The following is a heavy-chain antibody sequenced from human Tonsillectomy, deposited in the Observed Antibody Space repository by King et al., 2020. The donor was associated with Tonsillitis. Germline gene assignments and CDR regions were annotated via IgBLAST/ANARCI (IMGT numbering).Heavy chain of an antibody. CDR1: GFSLSTDEMR. CDR3: TRSQAGSNWFDP. Sequence: TLKESGPALVKPTQTLTLTCTFSGFSLSTDEMRVSWVRQPPGKALEWLARIDWDDEKFYITSLKTRLTISRDTSKNQVVLRMTNMDPGDTATYYCTRSQAGSNWFDPWGRGTLVTVSS. V-gene: IGHV2-70*04. J-gene: IGHJ5*02. CDR2: IDWDDEK.